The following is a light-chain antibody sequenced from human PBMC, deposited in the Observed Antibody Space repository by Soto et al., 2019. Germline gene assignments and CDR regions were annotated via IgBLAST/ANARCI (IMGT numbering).Light chain of an antibody. CDR3: QPYHSFSP. V-gene: IGKV1-5*03. CDR2: KTS. Sequence: DIQMTQSPSTLSASVEDRVTITCRASQSLDSWLAWYQQKPGKPPKLLIYKTSILEFGVPSRFSGSGSGTLFTLTISRLKPDDFATYYCQPYHSFSPFGQGTKVEIK. CDR1: QSLDSW. J-gene: IGKJ1*01.